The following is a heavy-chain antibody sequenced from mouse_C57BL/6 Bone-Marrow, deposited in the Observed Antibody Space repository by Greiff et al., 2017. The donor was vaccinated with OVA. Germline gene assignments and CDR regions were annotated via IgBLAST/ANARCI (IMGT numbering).Heavy chain of an antibody. CDR3: TTDSGFAY. D-gene: IGHD3-1*01. Sequence: VQLQQSGAELVRPGASVKLSCTASGFNIKDDYMHWVQQRPEQGLEWIGWIDPENGDTEYASKFQGNVTISADTSSNTAYLQLSSLTSEDTAVYYCTTDSGFAYWGQGTLVTVSA. J-gene: IGHJ3*01. V-gene: IGHV14-4*01. CDR2: IDPENGDT. CDR1: GFNIKDDY.